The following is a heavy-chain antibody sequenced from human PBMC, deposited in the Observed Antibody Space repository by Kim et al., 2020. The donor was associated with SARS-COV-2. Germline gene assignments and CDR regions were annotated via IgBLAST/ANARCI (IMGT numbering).Heavy chain of an antibody. Sequence: SVKVSCKASGGTFSSYSISWVRQAPGQGLEWMGGIIPIFGTANYAQKLQGRDTITADEPTSTAYMELSSLRSEDTAVYYCASGKRVVYVGVGFDYWGQGTLVTVSS. CDR1: GGTFSSYS. V-gene: IGHV1-69*13. J-gene: IGHJ4*02. D-gene: IGHD2-8*02. CDR2: IIPIFGTA. CDR3: ASGKRVVYVGVGFDY.